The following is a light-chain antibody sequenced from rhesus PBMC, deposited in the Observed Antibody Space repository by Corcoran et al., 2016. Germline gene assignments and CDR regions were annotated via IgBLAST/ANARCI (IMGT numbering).Light chain of an antibody. J-gene: IGKJ1*01. CDR1: QSISSW. CDR2: KAS. Sequence: DIQMTQSPSSLSASVGDTVTITCRASQSISSWLDWYQQKPGNAPKLLIYKASSLQSGDPSRFSGNGSGTDFTLTISSLQPEDFATYYCLQYSRSPWTFGQGTKVEIK. CDR3: LQYSRSPWT. V-gene: IGKV1-22*01.